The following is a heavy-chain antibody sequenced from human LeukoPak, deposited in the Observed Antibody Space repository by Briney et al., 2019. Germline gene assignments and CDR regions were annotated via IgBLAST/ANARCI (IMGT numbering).Heavy chain of an antibody. J-gene: IGHJ6*02. CDR2: ISGSGGST. Sequence: PGGSLRLSCAASGFTFSSYAMSWVRQAPGKGLEWVSAISGSGGSTYYADSVKGRFTISRDNSKNTLYLQMNSLRAEDTAVYYCAKDGSKNVLWFGESLYYYYGMDVWGQGTTVTVSS. CDR3: AKDGSKNVLWFGESLYYYYGMDV. V-gene: IGHV3-23*01. CDR1: GFTFSSYA. D-gene: IGHD3-10*01.